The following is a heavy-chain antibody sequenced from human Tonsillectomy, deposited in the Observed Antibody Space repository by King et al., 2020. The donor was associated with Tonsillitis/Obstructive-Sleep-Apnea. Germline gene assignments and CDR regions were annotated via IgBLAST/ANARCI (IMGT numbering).Heavy chain of an antibody. J-gene: IGHJ5*02. CDR3: AGAGDDILTGYDHNWFDP. V-gene: IGHV4-59*01. CDR2: IYYSGST. Sequence: QLQESGPGLVKPSETLSLTCTVSGGSISSYYWSWIRQPPGKGLEWIGYIYYSGSTNYNPSLKSRVTISVDTSKNQFSLKLSSVTAADTAVYYCAGAGDDILTGYDHNWFDPWGQGTLVTVSS. CDR1: GGSISSYY. D-gene: IGHD3-9*01.